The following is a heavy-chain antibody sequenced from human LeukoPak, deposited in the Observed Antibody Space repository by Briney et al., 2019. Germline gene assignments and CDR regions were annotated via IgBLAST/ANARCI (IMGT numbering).Heavy chain of an antibody. J-gene: IGHJ4*02. Sequence: GGSLRLSCAASGFTFSDYCMHWVRQAPGKGLEWVSCISSLSRHIYYADSVRGRFTISRDNAKNSLYLQMNSLTVEDTAVYYCAKGGYQLAKGRYYDSSGYLGLLDYWGQGTLVTVSS. D-gene: IGHD3-22*01. V-gene: IGHV3-21*01. CDR3: AKGGYQLAKGRYYDSSGYLGLLDY. CDR2: ISSLSRHI. CDR1: GFTFSDYC.